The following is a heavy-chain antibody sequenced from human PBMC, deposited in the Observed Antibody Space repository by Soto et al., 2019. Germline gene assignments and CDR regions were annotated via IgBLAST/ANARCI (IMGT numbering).Heavy chain of an antibody. D-gene: IGHD6-6*01. Sequence: PSQTLSLTCAISGDSVSSRNAAWNWVRQSPSRGLEWLGRTYYKSKWYNDYSLSVRSRITISPDTSNNQFSLQLNSVTPEDTAVCFCARANQELVSSLDSWGQGILVTVSS. CDR3: ARANQELVSSLDS. CDR1: GDSVSSRNAA. J-gene: IGHJ4*02. V-gene: IGHV6-1*01. CDR2: TYYKSKWYN.